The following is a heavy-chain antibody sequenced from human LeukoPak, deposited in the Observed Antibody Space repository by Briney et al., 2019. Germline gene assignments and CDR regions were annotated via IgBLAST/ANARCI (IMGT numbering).Heavy chain of an antibody. D-gene: IGHD4-17*01. J-gene: IGHJ4*02. CDR2: IYYSGST. V-gene: IGHV4-59*01. Sequence: KPSPSLSPTCTVFGASISSYYWSWIRQPPGKGLGWIGYIYYSGSTNYNPSLKRRVTISVDTSKNQFSLKLSSVTAADTAVYYCARDYGDTFDYWGQGTLVAVSS. CDR1: GASISSYY. CDR3: ARDYGDTFDY.